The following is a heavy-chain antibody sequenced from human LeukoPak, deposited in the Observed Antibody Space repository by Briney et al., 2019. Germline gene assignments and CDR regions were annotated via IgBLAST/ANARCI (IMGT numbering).Heavy chain of an antibody. Sequence: GGSLRLSCTASGFTFGDYALSWVRQAPGKGLQWVSFIRSKTYGGAPEYAASVKGRFTISRDDSKSIAYLQMDSLKTEDTAVYYCTGARYYGSGSHYSDAFDIWGQGTMVTVSS. CDR2: IRSKTYGGAP. V-gene: IGHV3-49*04. CDR1: GFTFGDYA. CDR3: TGARYYGSGSHYSDAFDI. J-gene: IGHJ3*02. D-gene: IGHD3-10*01.